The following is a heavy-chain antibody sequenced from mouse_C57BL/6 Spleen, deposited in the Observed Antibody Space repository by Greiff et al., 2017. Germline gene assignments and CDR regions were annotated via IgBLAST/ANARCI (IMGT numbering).Heavy chain of an antibody. CDR1: GNTFPNYW. D-gene: IGHD1-1*01. Sequence: QVQLQQSGAERVRPGPSVKMSCKASGNTFPNYWIGWAKQRPGHGLEWIGDIYPGGGYTNYNEKFKGKATLTADKSSSTAYMQFSSLTSEDSAIYYCARGYYGSSYVGYFDVWGTGTTVTVSS. J-gene: IGHJ1*03. CDR2: IYPGGGYT. V-gene: IGHV1-63*01. CDR3: ARGYYGSSYVGYFDV.